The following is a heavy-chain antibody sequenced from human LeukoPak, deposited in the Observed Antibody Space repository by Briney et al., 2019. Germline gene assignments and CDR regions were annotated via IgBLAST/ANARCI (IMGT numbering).Heavy chain of an antibody. V-gene: IGHV4-59*06. CDR3: ARSLYSSSGWPNWFDP. D-gene: IGHD6-19*01. Sequence: SETLSLTCTVSGGSTRSYYWSWIRQHPGKGLEWIGYIYYSGSTYYNPSLKSRVTISVDTSKNQFSLKLSSVTAADTAVYYCARSLYSSSGWPNWFDPWGQGTLVTVSS. CDR1: GGSTRSYY. J-gene: IGHJ5*02. CDR2: IYYSGST.